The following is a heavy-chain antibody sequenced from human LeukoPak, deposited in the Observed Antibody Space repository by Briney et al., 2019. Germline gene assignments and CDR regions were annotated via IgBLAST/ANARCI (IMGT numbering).Heavy chain of an antibody. J-gene: IGHJ4*02. V-gene: IGHV3-48*02. CDR3: ARDFLSDYGDYYFDY. Sequence: PGGSLRLSCAASGFTFSSYSMNWVRQAPGKGLEWVSYISSSSSTIYYADSVKGRFTISRDNAKSSLYLQMNSLRDEDTAVYYCARDFLSDYGDYYFDYWGQGTLVTVSS. CDR2: ISSSSSTI. CDR1: GFTFSSYS. D-gene: IGHD4-17*01.